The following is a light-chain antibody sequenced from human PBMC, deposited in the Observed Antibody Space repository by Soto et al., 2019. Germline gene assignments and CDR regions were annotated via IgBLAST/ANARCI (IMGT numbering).Light chain of an antibody. V-gene: IGKV1-5*03. CDR3: QQYNSYSHT. Sequence: DIQMTQSPSPLSASVGDRVTITCRASQSISDWLAWYQQKPGKAPKLLIYKASSLESGVPSRFSGSGSGTEFTLTISSLQPDDFATYYCQQYNSYSHTFGQGTKLEIK. J-gene: IGKJ2*01. CDR2: KAS. CDR1: QSISDW.